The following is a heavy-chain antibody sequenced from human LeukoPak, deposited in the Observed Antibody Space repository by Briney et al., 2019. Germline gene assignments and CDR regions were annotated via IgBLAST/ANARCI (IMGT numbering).Heavy chain of an antibody. D-gene: IGHD1-26*01. J-gene: IGHJ4*02. Sequence: PGGSLRLSCAASGFTFSIDPMTWVRQAPGKGLEWVSAISGSGGSTYYADSVKGRFTISRDNSKNTLYLQMNSLRAEDTAVYYCAKDIGSGSTLDYWGQGTLVTVSS. CDR2: ISGSGGST. CDR1: GFTFSIDP. CDR3: AKDIGSGSTLDY. V-gene: IGHV3-23*01.